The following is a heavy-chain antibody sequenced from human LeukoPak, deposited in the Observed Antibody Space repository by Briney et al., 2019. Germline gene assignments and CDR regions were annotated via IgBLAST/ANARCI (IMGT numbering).Heavy chain of an antibody. J-gene: IGHJ6*03. CDR2: ISYDGSNK. D-gene: IGHD3-22*01. V-gene: IGHV3-30*03. Sequence: HSGGSLRLSCAAPGFTFSSYGMHWVRQAPGKGLEWVAVISYDGSNKYYADPVKGRFTISRDNSKNTLYLQMNSLRAEDTAVYYCARASGFYYMDVWGKGTTVTVSS. CDR3: ARASGFYYMDV. CDR1: GFTFSSYG.